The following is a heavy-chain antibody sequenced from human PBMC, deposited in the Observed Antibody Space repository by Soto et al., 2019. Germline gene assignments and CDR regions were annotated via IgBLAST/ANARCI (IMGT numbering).Heavy chain of an antibody. V-gene: IGHV1-46*01. D-gene: IGHD2-2*01. Sequence: QVQLVQSGAEVTRPGASVKVSCKASGYSFISHYIHWVRQAPGQGLEWMGFINPSGGSATLAQKFQGRVTMTRDTSTSTVYMELTITRSEDAAVYYCARDYLSSKLSLSYFDFWGQGTLVTVSS. CDR2: INPSGGSA. CDR1: GYSFISHY. J-gene: IGHJ4*02. CDR3: ARDYLSSKLSLSYFDF.